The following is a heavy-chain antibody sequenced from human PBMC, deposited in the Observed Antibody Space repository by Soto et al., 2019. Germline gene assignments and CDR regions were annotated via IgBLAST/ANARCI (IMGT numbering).Heavy chain of an antibody. V-gene: IGHV4-59*01. CDR3: ARDSVGQLDY. J-gene: IGHJ4*02. CDR1: GGSISSYY. CDR2: IYYSGST. D-gene: IGHD2-15*01. Sequence: PSETLSLTCTVSGGSISSYYWSWIRQPPGKGLEWIGYIYYSGSTNYNPSLKSRVTISVDTSKNQFSLKLSSVIAADTAVYYCARDSVGQLDYWGQGTLVTVSS.